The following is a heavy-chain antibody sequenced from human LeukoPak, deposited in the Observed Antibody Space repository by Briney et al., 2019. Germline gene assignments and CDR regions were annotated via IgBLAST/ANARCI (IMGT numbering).Heavy chain of an antibody. J-gene: IGHJ6*04. D-gene: IGHD3-10*02. CDR3: AELGITMIGGV. Sequence: GGSLRLSCAASGFIFSNYAIHWVRQAPGKGLEWVSYISSSGSTIYYADSVKGRFTISRDNAKNSLYLQMNSLRAEDTAVYYCAELGITMIGGVWGKGTTVTISS. CDR1: GFIFSNYA. CDR2: ISSSGSTI. V-gene: IGHV3-48*03.